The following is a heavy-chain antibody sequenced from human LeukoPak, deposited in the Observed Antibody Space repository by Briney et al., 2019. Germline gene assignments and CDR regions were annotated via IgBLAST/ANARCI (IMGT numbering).Heavy chain of an antibody. J-gene: IGHJ3*02. CDR1: GFTFSSYG. V-gene: IGHV3-33*01. CDR2: IWYDGSNK. D-gene: IGHD3-16*02. CDR3: ARDDYDYVWGSYRYREFAFDI. Sequence: PGRSLRLSCAASGFTFSSYGMHWVRQAPGKGLEWVAVIWYDGSNKYYADSVKGRFTISRDNSKNTLYLQMNSLRAEDTAVYYCARDDYDYVWGSYRYREFAFDIWGQGTMVTVSS.